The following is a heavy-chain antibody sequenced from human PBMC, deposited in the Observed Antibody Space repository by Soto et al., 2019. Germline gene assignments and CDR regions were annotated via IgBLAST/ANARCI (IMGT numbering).Heavy chain of an antibody. D-gene: IGHD2-8*01. CDR2: ISYDGSNK. CDR3: AKEFVLYCTNGVCFNAEYFQH. V-gene: IGHV3-30*18. CDR1: YS. Sequence: YSMLWAGPFPEKELEWVAVISYDGSNKYYADSVKGRFTISRDNSKNTLYLQMNSLRAEDTAVYYCAKEFVLYCTNGVCFNAEYFQHWGQGTLVTVSS. J-gene: IGHJ1*01.